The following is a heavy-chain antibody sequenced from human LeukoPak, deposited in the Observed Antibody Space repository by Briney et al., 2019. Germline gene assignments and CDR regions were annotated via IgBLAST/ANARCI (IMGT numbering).Heavy chain of an antibody. CDR3: ARIAVDTAMVTNY. CDR1: GYTFTGYY. J-gene: IGHJ4*02. Sequence: SVKVSRKASGYTFTGYYMHWVRQAPGQGLEWMGLINPNSGGTNYAQKFQGRVTMTRDTSISTAYMELSRLRSDDTAVYYCARIAVDTAMVTNYWGQGPLVTLSS. V-gene: IGHV1-2*06. CDR2: INPNSGGT. D-gene: IGHD5-18*01.